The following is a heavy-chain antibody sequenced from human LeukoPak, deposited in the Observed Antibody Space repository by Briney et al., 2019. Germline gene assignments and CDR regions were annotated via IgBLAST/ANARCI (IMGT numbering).Heavy chain of an antibody. CDR2: INPNSGGT. V-gene: IGHV1-2*06. J-gene: IGHJ6*02. CDR1: GYTFTGYY. D-gene: IGHD3-3*01. CDR3: ARDWGPYDFQSMDV. Sequence: GASVKVSCKASGYTFTGYYMHWVRQAPGQGLEWMGRINPNSGGTNYAQKFQGRVTMTRDTSISTAYMELSRLRSDDTAVYYCARDWGPYDFQSMDVWGQGTTVTVSS.